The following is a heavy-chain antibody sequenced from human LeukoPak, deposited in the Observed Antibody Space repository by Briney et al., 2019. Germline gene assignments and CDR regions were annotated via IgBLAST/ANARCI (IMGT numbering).Heavy chain of an antibody. V-gene: IGHV4-61*02. Sequence: TLSLTCTVSGGSISSGSYYWSWIRQPAGKGLEWIGRIYTSGSTNYNPSLKSRVTISVDTSKNQFSLKLSSVTAADTAVYYCARDLRVIAIRAGGHAVDIWGQGTMVTVSS. D-gene: IGHD2-21*01. J-gene: IGHJ3*02. CDR3: ARDLRVIAIRAGGHAVDI. CDR2: IYTSGST. CDR1: GGSISSGSYY.